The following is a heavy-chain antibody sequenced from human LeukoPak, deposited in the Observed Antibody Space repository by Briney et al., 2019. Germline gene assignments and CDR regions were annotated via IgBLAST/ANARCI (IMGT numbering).Heavy chain of an antibody. J-gene: IGHJ6*02. Sequence: GASVKVSCKASGYNFISYYMHWVGQAAGQGLEWMGIINPSGGSTSYAQKFQDRVTMTRDTSTSTVYMELSSLKSEDTAVYYCAREAVVLVDAVRYYYYGMDVWGQGTTVTVSS. D-gene: IGHD2-8*01. V-gene: IGHV1-46*01. CDR1: GYNFISYY. CDR2: INPSGGST. CDR3: AREAVVLVDAVRYYYYGMDV.